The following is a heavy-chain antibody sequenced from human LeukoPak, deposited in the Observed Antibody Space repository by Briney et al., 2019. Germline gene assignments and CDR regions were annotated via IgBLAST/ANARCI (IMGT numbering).Heavy chain of an antibody. D-gene: IGHD6-13*01. J-gene: IGHJ4*02. CDR3: AREWGLPGIAQNIDY. CDR2: ISSSSSTI. V-gene: IGHV3-48*04. CDR1: GFTFSSYS. Sequence: GGSLRLSCAASGFTFSSYSMNWVRQAPGKGLEWVSYISSSSSTIYYADSVKGRFTISRDNAKNSLYLQMNSLRAEDTAVYYCAREWGLPGIAQNIDYWGQGTLVTVSS.